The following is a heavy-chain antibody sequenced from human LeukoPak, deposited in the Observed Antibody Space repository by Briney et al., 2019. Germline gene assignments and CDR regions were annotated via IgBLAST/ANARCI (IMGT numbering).Heavy chain of an antibody. Sequence: TSETLSLTCAVSGYSISSGYYWGWIRQPPGKGLEWIGSIYHSGSTYYNPSLKSRVTISVDTSKNQFSLKLSSVTAVDTAVYYCARPVLYYDFWSGYYWGQGTLVTVSS. CDR2: IYHSGST. CDR1: GYSISSGYY. V-gene: IGHV4-38-2*01. J-gene: IGHJ4*02. D-gene: IGHD3-3*01. CDR3: ARPVLYYDFWSGYY.